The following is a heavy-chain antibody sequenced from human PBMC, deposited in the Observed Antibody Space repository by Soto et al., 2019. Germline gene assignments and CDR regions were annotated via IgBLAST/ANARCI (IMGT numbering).Heavy chain of an antibody. CDR1: GFPSSTYGFSTYA. CDR2: ITGSGGHS. J-gene: IGHJ4*01. CDR3: AKGTSSEFLLSFDD. V-gene: IGHV3-23*01. Sequence: GSLRLSCLASGFPSSTYGFSTYAMTWVRQPPGKGLEWVSVITGSGGHSYYADSVKGRFTISRDNSRNTLFLQMDSLRADDTAVYFCAKGTSSEFLLSFDDWGHGTLVTAPQ. D-gene: IGHD3-10*01.